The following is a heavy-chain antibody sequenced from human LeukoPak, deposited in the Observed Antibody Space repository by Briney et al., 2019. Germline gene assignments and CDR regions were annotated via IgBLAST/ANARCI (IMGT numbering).Heavy chain of an antibody. V-gene: IGHV3-48*04. CDR2: TRGSSSPM. J-gene: IGHJ4*02. CDR1: GFPFSEYS. CDR3: ARDRDWSFDY. D-gene: IGHD3-9*01. Sequence: GGSLRLSCAASGFPFSEYSMHWVRQAPGKGLEWVSNTRGSSSPMNYADSVKGRFTISRDNAKNSLYLEMSSLRAEDTAVYYCARDRDWSFDYWGLGTLVSVSS.